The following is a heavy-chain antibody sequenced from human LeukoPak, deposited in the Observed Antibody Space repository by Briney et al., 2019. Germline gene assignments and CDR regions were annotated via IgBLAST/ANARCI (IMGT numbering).Heavy chain of an antibody. D-gene: IGHD3-22*01. J-gene: IGHJ3*02. CDR2: IYYSGRT. CDR1: VGSISSYY. V-gene: IGHV4-59*08. Sequence: SETLSLTCTVSVGSISSYYWSWIRQPPGQGREWIGYIYYSGRTNYNPSLKSRVTISVDTSKNQFSLKLSSVTAADTAVYYCVRQSSYYDTSGRIPYAFYIWGQGTMVTVSS. CDR3: VRQSSYYDTSGRIPYAFYI.